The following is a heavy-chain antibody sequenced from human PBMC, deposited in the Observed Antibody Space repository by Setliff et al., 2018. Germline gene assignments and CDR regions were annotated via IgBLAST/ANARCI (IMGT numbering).Heavy chain of an antibody. J-gene: IGHJ4*02. V-gene: IGHV1-18*01. Sequence: WASVKVSCKAVDYTFLSHGLSWVRQAPGQGLEWMGWISAYTGNTDYAQNFQGRVTMTTDTSTSTAYMELRSLRYDDTAVYYCARDRGLEADVVSLINMGDFWGQGTLVTVSS. CDR2: ISAYTGNT. CDR3: ARDRGLEADVVSLINMGDF. CDR1: DYTFLSHG. D-gene: IGHD5-12*01.